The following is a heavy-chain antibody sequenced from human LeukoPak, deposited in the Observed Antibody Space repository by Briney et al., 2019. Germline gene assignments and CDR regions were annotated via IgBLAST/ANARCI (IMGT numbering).Heavy chain of an antibody. V-gene: IGHV5-51*01. D-gene: IGHD2-2*01. CDR2: IYPGDSDT. J-gene: IGHJ4*02. CDR3: ARRYCSSTSCYYFFDY. CDR1: GSIFTSYW. Sequence: GASLKISCKGSGSIFTSYWIGWGRQMPGKGLEWMGIIYPGDSDTRYSPSFKGKVTTAADKSISTAYLQKSSLKASDTAMYYCARRYCSSTSCYYFFDYWGQGTLVTVSS.